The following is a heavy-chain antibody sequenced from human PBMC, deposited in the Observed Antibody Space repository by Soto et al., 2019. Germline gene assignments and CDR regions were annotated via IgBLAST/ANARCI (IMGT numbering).Heavy chain of an antibody. CDR2: IDPKNGGT. CDR3: GRDDYGIFPY. D-gene: IGHD3-10*01. Sequence: QVQLAQSGTEVKKPGASVKVSCQASGYSISAYYIHWVRQAPGQGLEWMGWIDPKNGGTVSAQKFQGRLTMTRDTSISTVYMDLSGLTSDDTALYYCGRDDYGIFPYWGQGSLVTVSS. CDR1: GYSISAYY. V-gene: IGHV1-2*02. J-gene: IGHJ4*02.